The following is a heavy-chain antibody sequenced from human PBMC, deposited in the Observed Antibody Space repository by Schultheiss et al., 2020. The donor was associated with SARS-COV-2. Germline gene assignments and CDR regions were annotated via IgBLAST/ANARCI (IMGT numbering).Heavy chain of an antibody. V-gene: IGHV1-18*01. CDR1: GYTFTSYG. J-gene: IGHJ6*02. Sequence: ASVKVSCKASGYTFTSYGISWVRQAPGQGLEWMGWISAYNGNTNYAQKFQGRVTITADKSTSTAYMELRSLRSDDTAVYYCARTSYYYGMDVWGQGTTVTVSS. CDR3: ARTSYYYGMDV. CDR2: ISAYNGNT.